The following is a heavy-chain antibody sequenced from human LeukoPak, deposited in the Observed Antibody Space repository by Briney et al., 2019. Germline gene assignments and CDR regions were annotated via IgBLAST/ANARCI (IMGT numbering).Heavy chain of an antibody. J-gene: IGHJ4*02. CDR1: GYTFTDYS. CDR3: ARNGGGLDH. Sequence: ASVKVSCKASGYTFTDYSFYWMRQAPGQGLEWVAWIHPNSGATNYAQKLQGRVTMTRDTSISTVYMELGSLTSDDTAVYYCARNGGGLDHWGQRTLVTVPS. D-gene: IGHD2-8*01. CDR2: IHPNSGAT. V-gene: IGHV1-2*02.